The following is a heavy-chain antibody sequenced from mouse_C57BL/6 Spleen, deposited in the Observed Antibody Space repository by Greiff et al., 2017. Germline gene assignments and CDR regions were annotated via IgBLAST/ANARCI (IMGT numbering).Heavy chain of an antibody. CDR1: GFTFSSYA. D-gene: IGHD2-4*01. J-gene: IGHJ4*01. CDR3: ARYDYDEGDYAMDY. CDR2: ISDGGSYT. V-gene: IGHV5-4*03. Sequence: DVKLVESGGGLVKPGGSLKLSCAASGFTFSSYAMSWVRPTPEKRLEWVATISDGGSYTYYPDNVKGRFTISRDNAKNNLYLQMSHLKSEDTAMYYCARYDYDEGDYAMDYWGQGTSVTVSS.